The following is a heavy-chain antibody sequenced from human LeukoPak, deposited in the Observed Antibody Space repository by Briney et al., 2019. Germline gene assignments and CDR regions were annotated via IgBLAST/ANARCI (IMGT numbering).Heavy chain of an antibody. Sequence: SETLSLTCTVSGGSISTYYWSWIRQSAGKGLEWIGRVYASGSTNYNPSLKSRVTMSVDTSNNQFSLMLRFVTAADTAVYYCQLSVTTGFVRYYYGMDVWGQGTTVTVSS. CDR1: GGSISTYY. CDR3: QLSVTTGFVRYYYGMDV. J-gene: IGHJ6*02. CDR2: VYASGST. D-gene: IGHD4-17*01. V-gene: IGHV4-4*07.